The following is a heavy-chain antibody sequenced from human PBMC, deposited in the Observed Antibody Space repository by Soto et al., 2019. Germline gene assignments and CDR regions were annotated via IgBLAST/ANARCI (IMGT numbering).Heavy chain of an antibody. CDR1: GHIFIYYY. CDR2: VKPNDGDT. CDR3: VSNLDCGGDCLES. V-gene: IGHV1-2*02. Sequence: ASVKVSCKASGHIFIYYYVHWVRQAPGQRPEWMGWVKPNDGDTKIAQKFQGRVSMTRDTSISTAYLELSRLKSDDTAIYYCVSNLDCGGDCLESWGQGTLVTVSS. D-gene: IGHD2-21*02. J-gene: IGHJ4*02.